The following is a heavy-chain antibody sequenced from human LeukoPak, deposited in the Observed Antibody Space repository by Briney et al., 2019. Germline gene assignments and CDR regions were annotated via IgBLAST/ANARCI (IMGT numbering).Heavy chain of an antibody. D-gene: IGHD1-26*01. CDR2: IYTSGST. Sequence: SETLSLTCTVSDGSISSYYWSWIRQPAGKGLEWIGRIYTSGSTNYNASLKSRVSMSVDMSKNQFSLKLSSVTAADTAVFYCARENSGSYREFDYWGQGTLVTVSS. CDR3: ARENSGSYREFDY. CDR1: DGSISSYY. V-gene: IGHV4-4*07. J-gene: IGHJ4*02.